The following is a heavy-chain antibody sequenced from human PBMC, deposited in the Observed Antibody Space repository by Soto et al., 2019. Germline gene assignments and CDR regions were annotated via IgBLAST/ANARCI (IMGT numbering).Heavy chain of an antibody. V-gene: IGHV4-61*08. CDR2: IYYSGNT. CDR1: GDSVTSGDYY. CDR3: ARIPVDTYMTYWFDP. D-gene: IGHD5-18*01. J-gene: IGHJ5*01. Sequence: SETLSLTCTVSGDSVTSGDYYWSWIRQPPGKGLEWIGYIYYSGNTNYSPSLKSRVAISFDTSHNQFSLKLSSVTAADTAVYFCARIPVDTYMTYWFDPWGQGTLVTVSS.